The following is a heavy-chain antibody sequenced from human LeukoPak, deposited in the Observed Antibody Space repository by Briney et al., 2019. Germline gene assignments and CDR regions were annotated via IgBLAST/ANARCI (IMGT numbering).Heavy chain of an antibody. CDR2: IYYSGST. Sequence: SETLSLTCTVSGGSISSYYWSWIRQPPGKGLEWIGYIYYSGSTNYNPSLKSRVTISVDTSKNQFSLKLSSVTAADTAVYYCARRGTNPRLYYCDYWGQGTLVTVSS. V-gene: IGHV4-59*08. J-gene: IGHJ4*02. CDR1: GGSISSYY. CDR3: ARRGTNPRLYYCDY. D-gene: IGHD1-1*01.